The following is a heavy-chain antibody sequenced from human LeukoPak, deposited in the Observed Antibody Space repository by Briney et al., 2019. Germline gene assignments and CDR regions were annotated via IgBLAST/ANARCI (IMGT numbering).Heavy chain of an antibody. D-gene: IGHD6-13*01. J-gene: IGHJ4*02. CDR3: GKEFSSSWFF. Sequence: QPGGSLRLSCAASGFTFSSYAMSWVRQAPGKGLEWVSSIDSSGDYTFYADSVKGRFTISRDNSKDTLYLQVSGLRAEDTAIYYCGKEFSSSWFFWGQGTLVTVSS. CDR2: IDSSGDYT. CDR1: GFTFSSYA. V-gene: IGHV3-23*01.